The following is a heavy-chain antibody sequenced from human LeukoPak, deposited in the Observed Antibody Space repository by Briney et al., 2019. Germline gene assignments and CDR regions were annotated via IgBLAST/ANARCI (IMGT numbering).Heavy chain of an antibody. CDR3: GRQPGGQGRFFEH. V-gene: IGHV4-4*07. Sequence: SETLSLTCTVSGGSISGYFCTWLRQSAGAGLECIGRIHTSGTTYYNPSLRSRVSMSVDTSNNKFSLRLRSVTAADTAVFYCGRQPGGQGRFFEHWGQGALVTVSS. D-gene: IGHD1-14*01. CDR1: GGSISGYF. CDR2: IHTSGTT. J-gene: IGHJ4*02.